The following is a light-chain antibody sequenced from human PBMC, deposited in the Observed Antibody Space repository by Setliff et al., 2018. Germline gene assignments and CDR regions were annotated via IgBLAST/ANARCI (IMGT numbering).Light chain of an antibody. CDR3: SSHTTSSTWV. CDR2: DVS. Sequence: QSALTQPRSVSGSPGQSVTISCTGTSSDVGGYNYVSWYQQHPGKAPKLMISDVSKRPSGVPDRFSGSKSGTTASLTISGLQAEDEADYYCSSHTTSSTWVFGGGTKVTVL. CDR1: SSDVGGYNY. J-gene: IGLJ3*02. V-gene: IGLV2-11*01.